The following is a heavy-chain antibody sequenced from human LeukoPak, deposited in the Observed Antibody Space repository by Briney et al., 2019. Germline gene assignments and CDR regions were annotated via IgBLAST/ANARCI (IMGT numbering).Heavy chain of an antibody. Sequence: GGSLRLSCAASGFTFSSYGMSWVRQAPGKGLEWVSAISGSGGSTYYADSVKGRFTISRDNSKNTLYLQMNSLRAEDTAVYYCAKDPGYYGSGGWGQGTLVTVSS. CDR1: GFTFSSYG. V-gene: IGHV3-23*01. J-gene: IGHJ4*02. CDR2: ISGSGGST. D-gene: IGHD3-10*01. CDR3: AKDPGYYGSGG.